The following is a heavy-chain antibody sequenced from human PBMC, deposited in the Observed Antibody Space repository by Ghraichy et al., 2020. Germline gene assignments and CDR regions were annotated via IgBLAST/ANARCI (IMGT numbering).Heavy chain of an antibody. Sequence: GGSLRLSCAASEFVFSHYWMTWVRQAPVKGLELVASIKHDGSEKYYVDDVRGRFTISRDNAKNSLSLQMNGLRAEDTALYYCARGGDISCFCGIVFDYCG. J-gene: IGHJ4*01. CDR3: ARGGDISCFCGIVFDY. V-gene: IGHV3-7*01. D-gene: IGHD2-2*01. CDR1: EFVFSHYW. CDR2: IKHDGSEK.